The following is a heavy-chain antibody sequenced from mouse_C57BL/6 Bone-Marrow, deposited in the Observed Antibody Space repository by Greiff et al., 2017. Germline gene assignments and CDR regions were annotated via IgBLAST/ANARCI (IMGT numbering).Heavy chain of an antibody. D-gene: IGHD2-4*01. J-gene: IGHJ4*01. CDR2: ISYDGSN. CDR3: ARGDYDDYAMDY. CDR1: GYSITSGYY. Sequence: EESGPGLVKPSQSLSLTCSVTGYSITSGYYWNWIRQFPGNKLEWMGYISYDGSNNYNPSLKNRISITRDTSKNQFFLKLNSVTTEDTATYYCARGDYDDYAMDYWGQGTSVTVSS. V-gene: IGHV3-6*01.